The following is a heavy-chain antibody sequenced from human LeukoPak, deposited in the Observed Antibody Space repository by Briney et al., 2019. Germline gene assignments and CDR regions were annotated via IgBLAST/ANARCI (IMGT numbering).Heavy chain of an antibody. J-gene: IGHJ6*02. V-gene: IGHV5-51*01. CDR2: IYPGDSDT. CDR1: GYSFTSYW. Sequence: GESLKISCKGSGYSFTSYWIGWVRQMPGKGLEWMGIIYPGDSDTRYSPSFQGQVTISADKSISTAYLQWSSLKASDTAMYYCARHPESYGSGSYFLGSGMDVWGQGTTVTVSS. CDR3: ARHPESYGSGSYFLGSGMDV. D-gene: IGHD3-10*01.